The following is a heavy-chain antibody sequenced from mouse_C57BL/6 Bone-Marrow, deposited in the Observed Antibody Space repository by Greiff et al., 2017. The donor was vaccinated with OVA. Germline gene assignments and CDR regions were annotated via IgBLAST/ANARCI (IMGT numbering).Heavy chain of an antibody. J-gene: IGHJ1*03. CDR1: GYTFTDHT. Sequence: VKLMESDAELVKPGASVKISCKVSGYTFTDHTIHWMKQRPEQGLEWIGYIYPRDGSTKYNEKFKGKATLTADKSSSTAYMQLNSLTSEDSAVYFCARNGGNFYWYFDVWGTGTTVTVSS. CDR3: ARNGGNFYWYFDV. D-gene: IGHD2-1*01. V-gene: IGHV1-78*01. CDR2: IYPRDGST.